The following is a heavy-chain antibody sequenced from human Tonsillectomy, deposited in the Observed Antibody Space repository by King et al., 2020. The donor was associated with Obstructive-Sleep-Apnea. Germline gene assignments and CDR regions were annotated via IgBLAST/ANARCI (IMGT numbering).Heavy chain of an antibody. CDR1: GGSISYYY. J-gene: IGHJ3*02. D-gene: IGHD3-22*01. V-gene: IGHV4-59*01. CDR2: IYHSGST. Sequence: PLQESGPGLVKPSETLSLTYTVSGGSISYYYWSWIRQPPGKGLEWIGYIYHSGSTMYNPSLKSRVTISVDTSKNQFSLKLSSVTPADTAVYYCARGGYYDSSSYSGAFDIWGQGTMVTVSS. CDR3: ARGGYYDSSSYSGAFDI.